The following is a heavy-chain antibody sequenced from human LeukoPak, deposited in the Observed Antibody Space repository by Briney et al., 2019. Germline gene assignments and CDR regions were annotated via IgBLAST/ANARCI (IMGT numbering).Heavy chain of an antibody. CDR2: IFYSGST. Sequence: SETLSLTCTVSGDSISSYYWSWIRQPPGEGLQWIGYIFYSGSTNYNASLRSRVAISVDTSKNQFSLRLTYVTAADTAVYYCAGRSARYFDHWGQGALVTVSS. CDR3: AGRSARYFDH. V-gene: IGHV4-59*01. J-gene: IGHJ4*02. CDR1: GDSISSYY. D-gene: IGHD1-26*01.